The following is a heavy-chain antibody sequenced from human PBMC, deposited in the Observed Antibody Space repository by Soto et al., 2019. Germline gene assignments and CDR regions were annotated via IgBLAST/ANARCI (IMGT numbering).Heavy chain of an antibody. J-gene: IGHJ4*02. CDR1: GYTFTNYH. V-gene: IGHV1-8*01. Sequence: QVQLVQSGAEVKKPGASVKVSCKASGYTFTNYHIHWVRQATGQGLEWMGWMNPNSGDTGYAQKFPGRVILTREHPITAAYMEMRGLGSEDTAVYYCARGGGGRWYSGDYWGQGTLVTVSS. D-gene: IGHD6-13*01. CDR2: MNPNSGDT. CDR3: ARGGGGRWYSGDY.